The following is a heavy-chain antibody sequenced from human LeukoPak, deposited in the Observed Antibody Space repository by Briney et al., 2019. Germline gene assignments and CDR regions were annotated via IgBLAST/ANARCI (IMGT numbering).Heavy chain of an antibody. CDR3: AKDIGRSIAARPPDY. V-gene: IGHV3-9*01. Sequence: GRSLRLSCAASGFTFVDFAMHGVGQAPGKGRGGASGISWNSGSIGYADSVKGRFTISRDNAKNSLYLQMNSLRAEDTALYYCAKDIGRSIAARPPDYWGQGTLVTVSS. D-gene: IGHD6-6*01. CDR2: ISWNSGSI. CDR1: GFTFVDFA. J-gene: IGHJ4*02.